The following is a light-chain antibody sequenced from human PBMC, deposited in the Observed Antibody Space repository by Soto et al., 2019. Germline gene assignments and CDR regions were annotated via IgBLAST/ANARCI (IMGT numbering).Light chain of an antibody. Sequence: QSALTQPASVSGSPGQSITISCTGTSSDVGGYKYVSWYQQHPGKAPKLMTYEVSNRPSGVSNRFSGSKSGNTASLTISGLQAEDEADYFCSSYTSSSTYDFGSGTKLTVL. V-gene: IGLV2-14*01. CDR1: SSDVGGYKY. CDR3: SSYTSSSTYD. J-gene: IGLJ1*01. CDR2: EVS.